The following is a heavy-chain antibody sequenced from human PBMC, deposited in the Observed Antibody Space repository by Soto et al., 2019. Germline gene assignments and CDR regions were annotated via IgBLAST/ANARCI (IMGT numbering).Heavy chain of an antibody. CDR2: ISYDGSNK. CDR1: GFTFSSYG. V-gene: IGHV3-30*18. Sequence: VGSLRLSCAASGFTFSSYGMHWVRQAPGKGLEWVAVISYDGSNKYYADSVKGRFTISRDNSKNTLYLQMNSLRAEDTAVYCCAKVGASWGQGTLVTVSS. J-gene: IGHJ5*02. CDR3: AKVGAS.